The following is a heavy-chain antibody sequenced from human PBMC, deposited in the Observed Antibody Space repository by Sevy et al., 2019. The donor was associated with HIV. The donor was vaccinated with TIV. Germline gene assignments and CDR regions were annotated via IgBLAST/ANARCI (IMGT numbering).Heavy chain of an antibody. CDR1: GSTFSSYW. CDR3: ARDRGSGWYFHYYGMDV. D-gene: IGHD6-19*01. V-gene: IGHV3-7*01. Sequence: GGSLRLSCAAPGSTFSSYWMSWVRKAPGKGLEWLAKKKQDGSEKYYVDSVKGRFTISRDNAKNSLYLQMNSLRAEDTAVYYCARDRGSGWYFHYYGMDVWGQGTTVTVSS. CDR2: KKQDGSEK. J-gene: IGHJ6*02.